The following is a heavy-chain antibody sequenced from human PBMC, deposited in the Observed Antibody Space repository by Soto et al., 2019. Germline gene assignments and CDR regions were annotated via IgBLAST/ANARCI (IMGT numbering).Heavy chain of an antibody. CDR1: GFTFRSYA. D-gene: IGHD3-22*01. CDR3: AKDPSRMIVVRNFDY. V-gene: IGHV3-23*01. Sequence: GGSLRLSCAASGFTFRSYAMSWVRQAPGTGLEWVSAISGSGGSTYYADSVKGRFTISRDNSKNTLYLQMNSLRAEDTAVYYCAKDPSRMIVVRNFDYWGQGTLVTVSS. CDR2: ISGSGGST. J-gene: IGHJ4*02.